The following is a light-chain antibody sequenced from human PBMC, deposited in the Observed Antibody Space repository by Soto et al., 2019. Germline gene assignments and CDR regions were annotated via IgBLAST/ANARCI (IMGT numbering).Light chain of an antibody. CDR2: ASS. CDR1: QTISNT. V-gene: IGKV1-39*01. CDR3: QQTYSTPIS. Sequence: DIQMTQSPSSLSASVGDRVTITCRASQTISNTLNWYQQRPGKAPNLLIYASSTLQSGVPPRFSGGGSGTEFTLTISSLQPEDFATYYCQQTYSTPISLGLVTRLEIK. J-gene: IGKJ5*01.